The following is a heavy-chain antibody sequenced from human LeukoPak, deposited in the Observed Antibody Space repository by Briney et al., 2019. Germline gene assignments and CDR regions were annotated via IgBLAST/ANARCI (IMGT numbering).Heavy chain of an antibody. CDR1: GYTFTSYG. Sequence: ASVKVSCKASGYTFTSYGISWVRQAPGQGLEWMGWISAYNGNTNYAQKIQGRVTMTRDTSISTDYMELSRLRSDDTAVYYCARDQPSVLRYFDWLAGNFDYWGQGTLVTVST. D-gene: IGHD3-9*01. V-gene: IGHV1-18*01. CDR3: ARDQPSVLRYFDWLAGNFDY. CDR2: ISAYNGNT. J-gene: IGHJ4*02.